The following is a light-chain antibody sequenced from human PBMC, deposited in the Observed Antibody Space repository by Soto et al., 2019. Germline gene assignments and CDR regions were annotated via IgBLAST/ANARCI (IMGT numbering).Light chain of an antibody. Sequence: QSVLTQPASVSGSPGQSITISCTGTSSDVGTYHYVSWYQQHPGKAPKVMIYDVSNRPSGVSNRFSGSKSGNTASLTISGLQAEDEADYYCSSCTGSSTAVIFGGGTKLTVL. CDR1: SSDVGTYHY. CDR3: SSCTGSSTAVI. J-gene: IGLJ2*01. V-gene: IGLV2-14*03. CDR2: DVS.